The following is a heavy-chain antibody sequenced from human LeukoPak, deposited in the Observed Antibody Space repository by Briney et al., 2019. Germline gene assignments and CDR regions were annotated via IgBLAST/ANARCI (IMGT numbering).Heavy chain of an antibody. D-gene: IGHD6-13*01. CDR3: ARGRGLSWPDASDI. V-gene: IGHV4-59*11. Sequence: SETLSLTCTVSDGSISSHYWSWIRQAPGGGLEWIGHIYYSGSTNYNPSLKSRVTISVDTSKNQFSLKLSSVTAADTAVFYCARGRGLSWPDASDIWGQGTKVTVSS. CDR2: IYYSGST. J-gene: IGHJ3*02. CDR1: DGSISSHY.